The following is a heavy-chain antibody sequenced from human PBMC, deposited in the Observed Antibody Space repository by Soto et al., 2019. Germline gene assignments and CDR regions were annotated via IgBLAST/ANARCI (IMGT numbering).Heavy chain of an antibody. CDR2: INHSGST. V-gene: IGHV4-34*01. CDR1: GGSFSGYY. Sequence: SETLSLTCAVYGGSFSGYYWSWIRQPPGKGLEWIGEINHSGSTNYNPSLKSRVTISVDTSKNQFSQKLSSVTAADTAVYYCARRSYPDDYWGQGTLVTVSS. D-gene: IGHD5-18*01. J-gene: IGHJ4*02. CDR3: ARRSYPDDY.